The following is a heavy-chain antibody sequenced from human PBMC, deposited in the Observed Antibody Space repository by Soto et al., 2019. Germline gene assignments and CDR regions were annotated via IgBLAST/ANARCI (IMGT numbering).Heavy chain of an antibody. Sequence: ASLQVSCKASGYTFPSYGISWVRQAPGQGLEWMGWISAYNGNTNYAQKLQGRVTMTTDTSTSTAYMELRSLRSDDTAVYYCARDSPQKWLRRLGSGFDYWGQGTLVTVSS. CDR1: GYTFPSYG. CDR3: ARDSPQKWLRRLGSGFDY. D-gene: IGHD5-12*01. CDR2: ISAYNGNT. J-gene: IGHJ4*02. V-gene: IGHV1-18*04.